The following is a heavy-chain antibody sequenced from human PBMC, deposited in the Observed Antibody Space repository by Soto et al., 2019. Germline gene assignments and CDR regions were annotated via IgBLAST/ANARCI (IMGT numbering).Heavy chain of an antibody. Sequence: GASVKVSCKASGGTFSSYAISWVRQAPGQGLQWMGIINPGGGRTAYAQKFQGRVTLTRDMSTSTVYMELTSLTYDDTAVYYCARDVSGPGATYVMDVWGQGTTVTSP. CDR1: GGTFSSYA. V-gene: IGHV1-46*01. J-gene: IGHJ6*02. CDR2: INPGGGRT. CDR3: ARDVSGPGATYVMDV. D-gene: IGHD2-2*01.